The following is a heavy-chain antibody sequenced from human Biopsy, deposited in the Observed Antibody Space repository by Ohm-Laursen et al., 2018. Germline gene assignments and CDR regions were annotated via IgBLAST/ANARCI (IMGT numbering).Heavy chain of an antibody. CDR2: IYYTGST. D-gene: IGHD1-26*01. J-gene: IGHJ2*01. V-gene: IGHV4-59*08. CDR3: ARHAPSYSGSYWRYFDL. CDR1: GGSISSYY. Sequence: TLSLTCTVSGGSISSYYWSWIRQPPGRGLEWIGYIYYTGSTKYNPSLKSRVTISVDTSMNHLTLSLTSVTAADTAVYYCARHAPSYSGSYWRYFDLWGRGTLVTVSS.